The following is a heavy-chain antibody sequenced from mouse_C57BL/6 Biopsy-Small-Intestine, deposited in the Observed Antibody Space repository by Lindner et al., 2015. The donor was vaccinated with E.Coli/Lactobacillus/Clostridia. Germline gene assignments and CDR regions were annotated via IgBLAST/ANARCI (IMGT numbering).Heavy chain of an antibody. V-gene: IGHV2-9*01. J-gene: IGHJ4*01. D-gene: IGHD2-1*01. Sequence: VQLQESGPGLGGALTEPVHHLHCLWVFINQLWCRLGSPASRKGSGVGWEVIWGGGSTNYNSALMSRLSISKDNSKSQVFLKMNSLQTDDTAMYYCAKGGNHYAMDYWGQGTSVTVSS. CDR3: AKGGNHYAMDY. CDR2: IWGGGST. CDR1: VFINQLW.